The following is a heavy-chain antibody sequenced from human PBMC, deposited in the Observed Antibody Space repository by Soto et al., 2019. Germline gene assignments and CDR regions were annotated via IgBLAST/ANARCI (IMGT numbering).Heavy chain of an antibody. CDR1: GGTFSSYA. Sequence: QVQLVQSGAEVKKPGSSVKVSCKASGGTFSSYAISWVRQAPGQGLEWMGGIIPIFGTANYAQKFQGRVTIIADESTSTAYMELSSLSSEDTAVYYCVRDRDTGSLSHEYFQHWGQGTLVTVSS. CDR2: IIPIFGTA. CDR3: VRDRDTGSLSHEYFQH. J-gene: IGHJ1*01. D-gene: IGHD5-18*01. V-gene: IGHV1-69*01.